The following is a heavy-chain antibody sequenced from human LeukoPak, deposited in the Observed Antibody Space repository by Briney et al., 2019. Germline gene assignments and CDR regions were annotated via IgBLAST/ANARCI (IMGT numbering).Heavy chain of an antibody. J-gene: IGHJ4*02. CDR2: IYYSGST. CDR3: ARRRDGSGSYFAHFDY. Sequence: SETLSLTCTVSGGSITGDYWSWIRQPPGKGLEWVGYIYYSGSTNYNPSLKSRVTISVDTSKNQFSLKLNSVTAADTAVYYCARRRDGSGSYFAHFDYWGQGTLATVSS. CDR1: GGSITGDY. V-gene: IGHV4-59*08. D-gene: IGHD3-10*01.